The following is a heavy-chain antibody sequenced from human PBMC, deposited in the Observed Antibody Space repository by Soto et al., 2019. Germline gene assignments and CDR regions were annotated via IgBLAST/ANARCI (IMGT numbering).Heavy chain of an antibody. CDR2: ISYDGSNK. D-gene: IGHD3-10*01. Sequence: GGSLRLSCAASGFTFSSYGMHWVRQAPGKGLELVAVISYDGSNKYYADSVKGRFTISRDNSKNTLYLQMNSLRAEDTAVYYCAKETRHHYYGSGANDYWGQGTLVTVSS. V-gene: IGHV3-30*18. J-gene: IGHJ4*02. CDR3: AKETRHHYYGSGANDY. CDR1: GFTFSSYG.